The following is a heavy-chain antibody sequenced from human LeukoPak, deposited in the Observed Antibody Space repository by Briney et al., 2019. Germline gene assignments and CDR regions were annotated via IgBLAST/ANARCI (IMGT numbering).Heavy chain of an antibody. CDR1: GGSISSYY. D-gene: IGHD5-12*01. V-gene: IGHV4-4*07. Sequence: PSETLSLTCTVSGGSISSYYWSWIRQPAGKGPEWIGRIYTSGSTNYNPSLKSRVTMSVDTSKNQFSLKLSSVTAADTAVYHCARDFGYGRLRDYGMDVWGQGTTVTVSS. J-gene: IGHJ6*02. CDR3: ARDFGYGRLRDYGMDV. CDR2: IYTSGST.